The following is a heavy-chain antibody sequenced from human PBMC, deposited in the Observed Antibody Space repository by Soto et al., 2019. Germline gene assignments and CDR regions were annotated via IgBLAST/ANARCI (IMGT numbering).Heavy chain of an antibody. D-gene: IGHD6-13*01. J-gene: IGHJ6*02. Sequence: SETLSLTCTVSGASISDYYWTWIRQSPGKGLEWIGYIYYRGSAHYNPSLKSRVTISIDTSKSQFSLKLTSVTAADTAVYYCARDQGGYIYYFGMDVWGQGTTVTVSS. CDR2: IYYRGSA. CDR3: ARDQGGYIYYFGMDV. CDR1: GASISDYY. V-gene: IGHV4-59*01.